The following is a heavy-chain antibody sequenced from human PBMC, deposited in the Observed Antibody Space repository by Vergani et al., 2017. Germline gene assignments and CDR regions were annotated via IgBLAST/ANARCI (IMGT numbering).Heavy chain of an antibody. CDR2: INPNSGGT. CDR1: GYTFTGYY. V-gene: IGHV1-2*06. Sequence: QVQLVQSGAEVKKPGASVKVSCKASGYTFTGYYLHWVRQAPGQGLEWMGRINPNSGGTNYAQEFQGRVTMTRDTSISTAYMELSRLRSDDTAVYFCARVAAADPNTWFFDYWGRGTLVTVSS. D-gene: IGHD6-13*01. CDR3: ARVAAADPNTWFFDY. J-gene: IGHJ4*02.